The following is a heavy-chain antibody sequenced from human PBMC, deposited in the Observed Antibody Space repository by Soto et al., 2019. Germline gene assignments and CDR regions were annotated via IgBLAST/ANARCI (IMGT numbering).Heavy chain of an antibody. CDR3: AKSVLDNSYGRDV. CDR1: WVTFSNYA. Sequence: GRSQRLSCAASWVTFSNYAVRWVRQTPGKGLEWVSAISGSGGSTYYADSVKGRFTISRDNSKNTLYLQMNSLRAEDTAVYYRAKSVLDNSYGRDVWGKGTTVTVS. V-gene: IGHV3-23*01. J-gene: IGHJ6*04. CDR2: ISGSGGST. D-gene: IGHD3-3*01.